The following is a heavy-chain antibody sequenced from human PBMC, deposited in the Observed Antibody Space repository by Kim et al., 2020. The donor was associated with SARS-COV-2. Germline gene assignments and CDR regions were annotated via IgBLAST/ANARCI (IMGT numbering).Heavy chain of an antibody. CDR2: INHSGST. Sequence: SETLSLTCAVYGGSFSGYYWSWIRQPPGKGLEWIGEINHSGSTNYNPSLKSRVTISVDTSKNQFSLKLSSVTAADTAVYYCARGGWTGPDYWGQGTLVPSPQ. J-gene: IGHJ4*02. V-gene: IGHV4-34*01. CDR1: GGSFSGYY. CDR3: ARGGWTGPDY. D-gene: IGHD2-15*01.